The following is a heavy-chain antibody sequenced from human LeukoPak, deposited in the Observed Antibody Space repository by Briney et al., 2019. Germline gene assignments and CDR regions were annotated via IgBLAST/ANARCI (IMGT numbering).Heavy chain of an antibody. J-gene: IGHJ6*04. D-gene: IGHD3-3*01. Sequence: SGGSLRLSCAASGFTFSSYSMNWVRQAPGKGLEWVSSISSSSSYIYYADSVKGRFTISRDNSKNTLYLQMNSLRAEDTAVYYCAKNPLGRYDFWSGVPRPGFRLDVWGKGTTVTVSS. CDR3: AKNPLGRYDFWSGVPRPGFRLDV. CDR2: ISSSSSYI. CDR1: GFTFSSYS. V-gene: IGHV3-21*04.